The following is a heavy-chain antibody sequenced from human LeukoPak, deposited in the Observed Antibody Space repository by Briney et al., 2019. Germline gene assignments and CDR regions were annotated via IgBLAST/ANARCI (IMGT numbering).Heavy chain of an antibody. CDR2: IYTSGST. J-gene: IGHJ3*02. CDR3: ARHAKRLLYDAFDI. D-gene: IGHD2-15*01. V-gene: IGHV4-4*09. CDR1: GGSISSYY. Sequence: SETLSLTCTVSGGSISSYYWSWIRQPPGKGLEWIGYIYTSGSTNYNPSPKSRVTISVDTSKNQFSLKLSSVTAADTAVYYCARHAKRLLYDAFDIWGQGTMVTVSS.